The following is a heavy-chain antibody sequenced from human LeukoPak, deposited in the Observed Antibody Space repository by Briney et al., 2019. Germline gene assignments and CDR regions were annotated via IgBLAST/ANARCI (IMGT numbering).Heavy chain of an antibody. V-gene: IGHV3-23*01. J-gene: IGHJ4*02. Sequence: GGSLRLSCAASGFTFTSYSMSWVRQAPGKGLEWVSGTSDRGDYTYYADSVKGRFTISRDSSKNTLFLQMNSLRAEDTAVYYCAKDFGDSYGPGVLWFFDYWGQGTLVTVSS. CDR2: TSDRGDYT. D-gene: IGHD5-18*01. CDR3: AKDFGDSYGPGVLWFFDY. CDR1: GFTFTSYS.